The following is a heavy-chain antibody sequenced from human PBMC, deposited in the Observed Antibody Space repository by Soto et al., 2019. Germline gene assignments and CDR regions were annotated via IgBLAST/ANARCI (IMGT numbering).Heavy chain of an antibody. Sequence: VESGGGLVKPGGSLRLSCAASGFTFSTFTLNWVRQAPGKGLEWVSSISTSGDSTYYEDSVRGRFTISRDNARASLFLQMDSRRADDTAMYYCTRDGVPLWGQGTMVTVSS. CDR2: ISTSGDST. J-gene: IGHJ3*01. CDR1: GFTFSTFT. D-gene: IGHD3-3*01. V-gene: IGHV3-21*01. CDR3: TRDGVPL.